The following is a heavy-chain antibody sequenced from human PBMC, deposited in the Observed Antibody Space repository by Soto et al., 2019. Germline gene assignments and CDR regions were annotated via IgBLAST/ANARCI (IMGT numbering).Heavy chain of an antibody. J-gene: IGHJ4*02. Sequence: QVQLVESGGGVVQPGTSLRLSCAASGFTFKNYGMHWVRQAPGKGLEWVAIVYYDGSNQYYADSVKGRFTIYRDNSKNTLYLQMNSLSVDDTAMYYCARDLSDYWGQGTLVTVSS. V-gene: IGHV3-33*01. CDR1: GFTFKNYG. CDR2: VYYDGSNQ. CDR3: ARDLSDY.